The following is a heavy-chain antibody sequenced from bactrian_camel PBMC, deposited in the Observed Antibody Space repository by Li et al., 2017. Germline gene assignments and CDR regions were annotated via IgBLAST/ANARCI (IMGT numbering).Heavy chain of an antibody. J-gene: IGHJ4*01. CDR3: AKDSTDGGWASTY. D-gene: IGHD7*01. CDR1: GFTFSTYD. CDR2: IYTGGGST. Sequence: VQLVESGGGLVQPGGSLRLSCAASGFTFSTYDMSWVRQAPGKGLEWVSSIYTGGGSTYYADSVRGRFTISRDNAKNAVYLQMNSLKSDDTALYYCAKDSTDGGWASTYWGQGTQVTVS. V-gene: IGHV3S40*01.